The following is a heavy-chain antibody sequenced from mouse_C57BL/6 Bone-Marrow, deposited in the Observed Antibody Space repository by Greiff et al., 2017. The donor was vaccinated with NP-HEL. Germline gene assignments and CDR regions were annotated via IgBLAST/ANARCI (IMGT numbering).Heavy chain of an antibody. CDR3: ARRGGFLGDFDV. Sequence: QVQLQQPGAELVKPGASVKLSCKASGYTFTSYWMHWVKQRPGQGLEWIGMIHPNSGSTNYNEKFKSKATLTVDKSSSTAYMQLSSLTSEDSAVYYLARRGGFLGDFDVWGTGTTVTVSS. V-gene: IGHV1-64*01. CDR2: IHPNSGST. D-gene: IGHD3-1*01. J-gene: IGHJ1*03. CDR1: GYTFTSYW.